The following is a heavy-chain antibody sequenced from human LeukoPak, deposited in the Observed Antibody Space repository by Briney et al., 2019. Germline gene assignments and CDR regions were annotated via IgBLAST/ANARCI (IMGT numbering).Heavy chain of an antibody. CDR2: IYSGGST. J-gene: IGHJ3*02. CDR1: GFTVSSNY. Sequence: GGSLRLSCAASGFTVSSNYMGWVRQAPGKGLEWVSVIYSGGSTYYADSVKGRFTISRDNSRNTLYLQMNSLRAEDTAVYYCAREVTAKDAFDIWGQGTMVTVSS. D-gene: IGHD2-21*02. CDR3: AREVTAKDAFDI. V-gene: IGHV3-66*01.